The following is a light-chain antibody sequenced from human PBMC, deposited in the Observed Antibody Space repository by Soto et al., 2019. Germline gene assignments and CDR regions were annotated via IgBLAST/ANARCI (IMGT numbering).Light chain of an antibody. Sequence: EVVMTQSPATLSVSPGERVTLSCRASQSVSDNLAWYQQKPGQAPRLLIYGASTRATTIPARFSGSGSGTEFTLTLSSLQSEDFAVYYCQQSNNWPYTFGQGTKLDIK. CDR2: GAS. CDR1: QSVSDN. J-gene: IGKJ2*01. V-gene: IGKV3-15*01. CDR3: QQSNNWPYT.